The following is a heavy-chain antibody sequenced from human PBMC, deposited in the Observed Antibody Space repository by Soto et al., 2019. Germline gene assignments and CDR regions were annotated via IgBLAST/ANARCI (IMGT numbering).Heavy chain of an antibody. V-gene: IGHV1-69*13. CDR2: IIPIFGTA. CDR3: ARALPPYYYGMDV. Sequence: SVKVSCKASGGTFSSYAISWVRQAPGQGLEWMGGIIPIFGTANYAQKFQGRVTITADESTSTAYMELSSLRSEDTAVYYCARALPPYYYGMDVWGQGTPVTVYS. J-gene: IGHJ6*02. CDR1: GGTFSSYA.